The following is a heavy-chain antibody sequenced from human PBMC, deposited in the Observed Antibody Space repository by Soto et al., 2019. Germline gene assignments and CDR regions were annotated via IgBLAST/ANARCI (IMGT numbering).Heavy chain of an antibody. Sequence: QVQLVQSGAEVKKPGSSVKVSCKASGGTLSSHGFNWVRQAPGQGLEWMGGSIPMFGITNHTQKFQDRITFTADASTSTVYMELRSLRSDDTAVYYCASDRGYGLVNWVQGTLLTVSS. J-gene: IGHJ4*02. CDR1: GGTLSSHG. CDR2: SIPMFGIT. V-gene: IGHV1-69*12. D-gene: IGHD2-15*01. CDR3: ASDRGYGLVN.